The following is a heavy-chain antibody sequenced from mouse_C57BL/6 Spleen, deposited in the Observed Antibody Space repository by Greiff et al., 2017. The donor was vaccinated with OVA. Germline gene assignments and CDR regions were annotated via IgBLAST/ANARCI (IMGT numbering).Heavy chain of an antibody. CDR2: INPNNGGT. J-gene: IGHJ4*01. Sequence: EVQLQQSGPELVKPGASVKISCKASGYTFTDYYMNWVKQSHGKSLEWIGDINPNNGGTNYNQKFKGKATLTVDKSSSTAYMELRSLTSEDAAVYYCARSDYYSSRGYAMDYWGQGTSVTVSS. V-gene: IGHV1-26*01. CDR3: ARSDYYSSRGYAMDY. D-gene: IGHD1-1*01. CDR1: GYTFTDYY.